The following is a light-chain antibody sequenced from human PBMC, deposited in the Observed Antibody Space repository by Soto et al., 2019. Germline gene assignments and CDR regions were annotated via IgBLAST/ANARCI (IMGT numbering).Light chain of an antibody. J-gene: IGKJ1*01. CDR1: QDISNY. CDR2: DAS. CDR3: QQYDKLWT. V-gene: IGKV1-33*01. Sequence: DIQMTQSPSSLSASVGDRVTITYQASQDISNYLNWYQQKPGKAPKLLIYDASNLETGVPSRFSGSGSGTDFTFTISSLQPEDIATYYCQQYDKLWTFGQGTKVEIK.